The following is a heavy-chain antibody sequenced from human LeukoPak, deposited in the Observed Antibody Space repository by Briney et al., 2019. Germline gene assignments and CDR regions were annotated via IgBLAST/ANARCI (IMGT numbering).Heavy chain of an antibody. V-gene: IGHV3-48*02. CDR3: GRGICSGGSCYSSRLAFDI. CDR2: ISSGSSTI. CDR1: GFTFSNYN. D-gene: IGHD2-15*01. J-gene: IGHJ3*02. Sequence: GGSLRLSCAASGFTFSNYNMDWVRQAPGKGLEWVSYISSGSSTIYYADSVKGRLTISRDNANNSLFLQMNSLRDEDTAVYYWGRGICSGGSCYSSRLAFDIWGKATLVTVSS.